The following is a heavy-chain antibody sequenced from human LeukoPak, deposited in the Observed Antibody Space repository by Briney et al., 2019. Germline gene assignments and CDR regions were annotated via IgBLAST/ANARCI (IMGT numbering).Heavy chain of an antibody. CDR3: ARDWYYYDSSGYYPPGFDY. Sequence: GASVKVSCKASGGIFSSYAISWVRQAPGQGLEWMGRIIPILGIANYAQKFQGRVTITAAKSTSTAYMELSSLRSEDTAVYYCARDWYYYDSSGYYPPGFDYWGQGTLVTVSS. J-gene: IGHJ4*02. D-gene: IGHD3-22*01. V-gene: IGHV1-69*04. CDR2: IIPILGIA. CDR1: GGIFSSYA.